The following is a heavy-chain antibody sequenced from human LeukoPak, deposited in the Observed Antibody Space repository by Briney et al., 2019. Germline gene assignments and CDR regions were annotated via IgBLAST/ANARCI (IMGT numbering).Heavy chain of an antibody. CDR2: ISHRGRT. J-gene: IGHJ4*02. V-gene: IGHV4-34*01. CDR1: GGSVSGYY. CDR3: ARIHLYFLEPFDY. D-gene: IGHD3-3*01. Sequence: SETLSLTCAVYGGSVSGYYWSWIRQPPGKGLEWIGEISHRGRTHYNPSLKGRVTMSVDTSKNQFALEVDSVTAADTAVYYCARIHLYFLEPFDYWGQGILVTVSS.